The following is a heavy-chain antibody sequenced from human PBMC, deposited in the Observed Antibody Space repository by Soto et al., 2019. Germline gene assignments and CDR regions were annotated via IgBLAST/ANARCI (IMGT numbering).Heavy chain of an antibody. CDR2: IDWDDDK. J-gene: IGHJ4*02. CDR3: ARTKYYDILTGYRQLDYFDY. CDR1: GFSLRTSGMC. Sequence: SGPTLVNPTQTLTLTCTFSGFSLRTSGMCVSWIRQPPGKALEWLALIDWDDDKYYSTSLKTRLTISKDTSKNQVVLTMTNMDPVDTATYYCARTKYYDILTGYRQLDYFDYWGQGTLVTVSS. V-gene: IGHV2-70*01. D-gene: IGHD3-9*01.